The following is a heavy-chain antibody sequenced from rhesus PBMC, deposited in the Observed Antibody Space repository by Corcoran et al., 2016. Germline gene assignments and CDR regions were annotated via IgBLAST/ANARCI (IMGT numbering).Heavy chain of an antibody. CDR2: IIPLVGIT. Sequence: QVQLVQSGAEVKKPGASVKLSCKASGYTFSIYAISWVRQAPGQGLEWMGGIIPLVGITNYEQKFQGRVTITADTSTITAYMALSSLRLEDTAVYYCARGSLGYCTSTTCYYFDYWGQGVLVTVSS. D-gene: IGHD2-2*01. J-gene: IGHJ4*01. CDR1: GYTFSIYA. V-gene: IGHV1-151*01. CDR3: ARGSLGYCTSTTCYYFDY.